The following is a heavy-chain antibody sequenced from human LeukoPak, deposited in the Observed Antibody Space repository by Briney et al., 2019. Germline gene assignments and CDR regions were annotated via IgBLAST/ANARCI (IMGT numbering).Heavy chain of an antibody. D-gene: IGHD1-1*01. Sequence: GGSLRLSCAASGFTFSNYGMHWVRQALGKGLEWVAFIRYDGSNKYYADSVKGRFTISRDNSKNTLYLQMNSLRAEDTAVYYCAKDGGTDFDYWGQGTLVTVSS. CDR2: IRYDGSNK. CDR1: GFTFSNYG. J-gene: IGHJ4*02. V-gene: IGHV3-30*02. CDR3: AKDGGTDFDY.